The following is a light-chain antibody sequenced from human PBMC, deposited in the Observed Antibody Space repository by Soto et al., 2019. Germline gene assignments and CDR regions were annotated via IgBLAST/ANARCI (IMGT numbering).Light chain of an antibody. J-gene: IGKJ1*01. CDR1: QSVSSSF. Sequence: EVLLTQSPATLSVSPGAGATLSCRASQSVSSSFLAWYQQKPGQAPRLLIYDASNRASGIPARFSGSGSGTDFTLTISSLEPEDFAVYYCQQRSNWPPTWPFGQGTKVDIK. CDR3: QQRSNWPPTWP. CDR2: DAS. V-gene: IGKV3-11*01.